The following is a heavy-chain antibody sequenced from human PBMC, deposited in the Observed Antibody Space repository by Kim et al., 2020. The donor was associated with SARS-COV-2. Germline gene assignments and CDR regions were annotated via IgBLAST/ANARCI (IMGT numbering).Heavy chain of an antibody. CDR1: GFTFSSYA. CDR3: AKGAPRDYYDSSGYCPFDY. CDR2: ISGSGGST. Sequence: GGSLRLSCAASGFTFSSYAMSWVRQAPGKGLEWVSAISGSGGSTYYADSVKGRFTISRDNSKNTLYLQMDSLRAEDTAVYYCAKGAPRDYYDSSGYCPFDYWGQGTLVTVSS. D-gene: IGHD3-22*01. V-gene: IGHV3-23*01. J-gene: IGHJ4*02.